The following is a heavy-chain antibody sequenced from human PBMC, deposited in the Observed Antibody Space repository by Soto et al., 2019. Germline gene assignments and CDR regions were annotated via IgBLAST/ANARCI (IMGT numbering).Heavy chain of an antibody. J-gene: IGHJ6*02. Sequence: GGSLRLSCAASGFTFSSYAMSWVRQAPGKGLEWVSAISGSGGSTYYADSVKGRFTISRDNSKNTLYLQMNSLRAEDTAVYYCAKDGAHTVTTFLTNYYYYYGMDVWGQGTTVTVSS. V-gene: IGHV3-23*01. D-gene: IGHD4-17*01. CDR2: ISGSGGST. CDR3: AKDGAHTVTTFLTNYYYYYGMDV. CDR1: GFTFSSYA.